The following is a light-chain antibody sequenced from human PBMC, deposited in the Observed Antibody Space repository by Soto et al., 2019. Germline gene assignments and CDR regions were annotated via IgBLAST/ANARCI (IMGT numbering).Light chain of an antibody. CDR1: QSVSNF. Sequence: EIVLTQSPATLSLSPGERATLSCRASQSVSNFLAWYQQKPGQAPRLLIYDAYNRATGIPARFSGSGSGTDFTLTISSLEPEDFAVYYCQQRSNWPPFTFGPGTKVDIK. CDR3: QQRSNWPPFT. CDR2: DAY. V-gene: IGKV3-11*01. J-gene: IGKJ3*01.